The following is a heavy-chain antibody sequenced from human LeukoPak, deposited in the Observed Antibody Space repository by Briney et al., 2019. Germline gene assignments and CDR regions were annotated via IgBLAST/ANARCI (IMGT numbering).Heavy chain of an antibody. J-gene: IGHJ5*02. V-gene: IGHV4-4*02. D-gene: IGHD3-10*01. Sequence: SETLSLTCDVSGGSISNTNWWSWVRQPPGQGLEWIGEVSLAGQTNYNPSLNGRVTMSLDESSNQLSLKLTSVTAADTAVYYCAEHRFVILRGEGWFDPWGQGTLVTVS. CDR1: GGSISNTNW. CDR3: AEHRFVILRGEGWFDP. CDR2: VSLAGQT.